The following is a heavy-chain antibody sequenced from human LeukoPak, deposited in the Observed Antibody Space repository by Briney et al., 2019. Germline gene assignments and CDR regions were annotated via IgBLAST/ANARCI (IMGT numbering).Heavy chain of an antibody. CDR3: ATSQLWSFDY. D-gene: IGHD5-18*01. CDR1: GGSISSGDYY. CDR2: IYYSGST. V-gene: IGHV4-61*08. Sequence: SETLSLTCTVSGGSISSGDYYWSWIRQPPGKGLEWIGYIYYSGSTNYNPSLKSRVTISVDTFKNQFSLKLSSVTAADTAVYYCATSQLWSFDYWGQGTLVTVSS. J-gene: IGHJ4*02.